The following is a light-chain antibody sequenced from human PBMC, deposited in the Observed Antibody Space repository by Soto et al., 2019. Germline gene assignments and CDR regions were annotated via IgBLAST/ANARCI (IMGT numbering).Light chain of an antibody. J-gene: IGKJ3*01. Sequence: EIVLTQSPGTLSLSPGERATLSCRASQSVTSNYLAWYQQKPGQAPRLLIFGASSRATGIPDRFSGSGSGTDFTLTISRLEPEDFATYYCQQSYSTPFTFGPGTKVDIK. V-gene: IGKV3-20*01. CDR2: GAS. CDR3: QQSYSTPFT. CDR1: QSVTSNY.